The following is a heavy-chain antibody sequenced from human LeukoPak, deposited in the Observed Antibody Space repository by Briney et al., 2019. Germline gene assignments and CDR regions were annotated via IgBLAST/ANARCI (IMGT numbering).Heavy chain of an antibody. V-gene: IGHV4-38-2*02. D-gene: IGHD3-3*01. CDR2: IYYRGST. Sequence: SETLSLTCTVSGYSISNGYYWGWIRQPPGKGLEWVGSIYYRGSTYCNPSLRSRVTISLDRSKKKFSLKLPSVTAADTAVYFCARGAEYYAIWRGYAGYSDYWGQGISVTVSS. CDR1: GYSISNGYY. J-gene: IGHJ4*02. CDR3: ARGAEYYAIWRGYAGYSDY.